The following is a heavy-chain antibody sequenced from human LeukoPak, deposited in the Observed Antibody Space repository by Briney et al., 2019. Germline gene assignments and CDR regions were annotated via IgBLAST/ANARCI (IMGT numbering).Heavy chain of an antibody. D-gene: IGHD3-22*01. J-gene: IGHJ4*02. CDR3: ERHNPSGGSDYYFNY. V-gene: IGHV4-59*08. CDR2: IYYSGST. CDR1: GGSISSYY. Sequence: PSETLSLTCTVSGGSISSYYWSWIRQPPGKGLEWIGYIYYSGSTNYNPSLKSRVTISVDTSKNQFSLKLTSVTAADTAVYYCERHNPSGGSDYYFNYWGQGTLVTVSS.